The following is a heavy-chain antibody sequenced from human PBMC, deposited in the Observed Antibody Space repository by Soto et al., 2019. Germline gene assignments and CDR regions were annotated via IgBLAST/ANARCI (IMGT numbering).Heavy chain of an antibody. V-gene: IGHV1-69*01. J-gene: IGHJ5*02. D-gene: IGHD1-7*01. Sequence: QVQLVQSGAEVKKPGSSVKVSCKASGGTFSSYAISWVRQAPGQGLEWMGGIIPIFGTANYAQKFQGRVTITADESTSTAYMELSSLRSEDSAVYYCAREARLELHLDGWFDPWGQGTLVTVSS. CDR1: GGTFSSYA. CDR2: IIPIFGTA. CDR3: AREARLELHLDGWFDP.